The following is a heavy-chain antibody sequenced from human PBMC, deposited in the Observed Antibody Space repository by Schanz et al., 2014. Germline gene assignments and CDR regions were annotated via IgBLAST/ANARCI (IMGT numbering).Heavy chain of an antibody. CDR1: GYTFSDSY. CDR3: ARDFSAYVGNYFDY. Sequence: QEQLVQSGAEVRKPGASVKVSCKASGYTFSDSYVHWVRQAPGQGLEWMGWINGYNGHTLYAQKFQGRVTMTTDTSTSTSYMELTSLRFDDTAVYYCARDFSAYVGNYFDYWGQGTLVNVSS. V-gene: IGHV1-18*04. J-gene: IGHJ4*02. D-gene: IGHD5-12*01. CDR2: INGYNGHT.